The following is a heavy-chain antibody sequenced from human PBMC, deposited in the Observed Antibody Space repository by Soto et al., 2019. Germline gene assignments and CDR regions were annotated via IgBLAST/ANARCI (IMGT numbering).Heavy chain of an antibody. Sequence: ASVKVSCKASGYTFTSYGISWVRQAPGQGLEWMGWISAYNGNTNYAQKLQGRVTMTTDTSTSTAYMELRSLRSDDTAVYYCARDKKYNWNYGRLFAFDIWGQGTMVTVSS. CDR2: ISAYNGNT. V-gene: IGHV1-18*01. D-gene: IGHD1-7*01. CDR3: ARDKKYNWNYGRLFAFDI. J-gene: IGHJ3*02. CDR1: GYTFTSYG.